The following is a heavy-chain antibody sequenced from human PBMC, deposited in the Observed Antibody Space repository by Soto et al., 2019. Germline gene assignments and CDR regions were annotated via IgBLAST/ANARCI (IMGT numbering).Heavy chain of an antibody. V-gene: IGHV3-48*03. CDR2: ISSSGSTI. D-gene: IGHD6-19*01. J-gene: IGHJ4*02. CDR3: ARGQYSSGGGYFDY. Sequence: EVQLVESGGGLVQPGGSLRLSCAASGFTFSSYEMNWVRQAPGKGLEWVSYISSSGSTIYYADSGKGRFTISRDNAKNSLYLQMNSLRAEDTAVYYWARGQYSSGGGYFDYWGQETLVTVSS. CDR1: GFTFSSYE.